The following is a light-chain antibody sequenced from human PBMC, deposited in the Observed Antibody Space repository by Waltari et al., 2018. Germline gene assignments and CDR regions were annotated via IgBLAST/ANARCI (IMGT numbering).Light chain of an antibody. V-gene: IGLV4-69*01. J-gene: IGLJ3*02. Sequence: QLGVTQSPSASASLGASVKLTCILSSGHSTNAVAWHQQQPEKGPRFLMKVNSDGSHSKGDGIPHRFSGSSAGYERSLTITSLQFADEADYYCQAWGTGIQGVFGGGTKLTVL. CDR1: SGHSTNA. CDR2: VNSDGSH. CDR3: QAWGTGIQGV.